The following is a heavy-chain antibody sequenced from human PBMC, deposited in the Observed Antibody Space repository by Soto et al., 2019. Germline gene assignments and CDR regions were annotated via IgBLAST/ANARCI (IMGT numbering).Heavy chain of an antibody. CDR2: INPDSGGT. V-gene: IGHV1-2*02. Sequence: QVPLVQSGAEVKKPGASVKVSCKTSGYTFTGYYIYWVRQAPGQGLEWMGWINPDSGGTNYAQNFQGRVTMTRDTSISTAYMELTRLTSDDTAVYYCARPYCSNTDCHGWFAPWGQGTLVTVSS. J-gene: IGHJ5*02. CDR1: GYTFTGYY. D-gene: IGHD2-2*01. CDR3: ARPYCSNTDCHGWFAP.